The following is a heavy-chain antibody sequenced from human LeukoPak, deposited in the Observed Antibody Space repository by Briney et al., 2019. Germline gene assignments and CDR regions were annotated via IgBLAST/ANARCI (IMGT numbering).Heavy chain of an antibody. CDR3: ARGDRLVDRGVIGPCDY. Sequence: ASVRVSCKASGYTFTNYGFTWVRQAPGQGLEWMGWISAYTGNTNCAQKFQGRVTMTTDTSTTTAYMELRSLRSDDTAVYYCARGDRLVDRGVIGPCDYWGQGTLVTVSS. D-gene: IGHD3-10*01. CDR1: GYTFTNYG. CDR2: ISAYTGNT. V-gene: IGHV1-18*01. J-gene: IGHJ4*02.